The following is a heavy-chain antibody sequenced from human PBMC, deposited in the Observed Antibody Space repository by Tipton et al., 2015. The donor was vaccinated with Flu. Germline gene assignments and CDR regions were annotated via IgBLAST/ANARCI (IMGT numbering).Heavy chain of an antibody. D-gene: IGHD3-10*01. CDR2: IHYSGSP. V-gene: IGHV4-38-2*02. CDR1: GDSMRSDYF. CDR3: ARAATYGLGRGYFDF. J-gene: IGHJ4*02. Sequence: TLSLTCTVSGDSMRSDYFWGWIRQAPGKGLEWIGNIHYSGSPHYNPSLKSRVTISVDTSKNQFSLRLSSVTAADTAVYYCARAATYGLGRGYFDFWGQGILVTVSS.